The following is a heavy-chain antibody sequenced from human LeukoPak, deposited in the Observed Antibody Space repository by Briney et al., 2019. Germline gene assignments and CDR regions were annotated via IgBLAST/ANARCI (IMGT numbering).Heavy chain of an antibody. CDR2: ISSSSSTI. D-gene: IGHD6-19*01. CDR3: ARDLLAVAGT. V-gene: IGHV3-48*01. J-gene: IGHJ4*02. CDR1: GFTFSSYS. Sequence: GGSLRLSCAASGFTFSSYSMNWVRQAPGKGLEWVSYISSSSSTIYYADSVKGRFTISRDNAKNSLYLQMNSLRAEDTAVYYCARDLLAVAGTGGRGTLVTVSS.